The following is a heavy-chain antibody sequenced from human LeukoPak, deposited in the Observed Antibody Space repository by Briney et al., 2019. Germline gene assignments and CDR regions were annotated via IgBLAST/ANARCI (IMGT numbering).Heavy chain of an antibody. CDR3: ARVGALSSSWLLY. J-gene: IGHJ4*02. V-gene: IGHV3-11*04. D-gene: IGHD6-13*01. Sequence: GGSLRLSCAASGFTFSDYYMSWIRQAPGKGLEWVSYISSSGNTTYHADSVKGRFTISRDNAKNSLYLQMNSLRAEDTAVYYCARVGALSSSWLLYWGQGTLVTVSS. CDR1: GFTFSDYY. CDR2: ISSSGNTT.